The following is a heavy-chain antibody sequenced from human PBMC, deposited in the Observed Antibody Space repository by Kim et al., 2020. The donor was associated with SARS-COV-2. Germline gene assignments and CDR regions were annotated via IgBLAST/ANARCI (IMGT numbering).Heavy chain of an antibody. CDR3: ARDPRVVVVAAIRRDYGMDV. CDR1: GYTFTSYY. J-gene: IGHJ6*02. V-gene: IGHV1-46*01. CDR2: INPSGGST. Sequence: ASVKVSCKASGYTFTSYYMHWVRQAPGQGLEWMGIINPSGGSTSYAQKFQGRVTMTRDTSTSTVYMELSSLRSEDTAVYYCARDPRVVVVAAIRRDYGMDVWGQGTTVTVSS. D-gene: IGHD2-15*01.